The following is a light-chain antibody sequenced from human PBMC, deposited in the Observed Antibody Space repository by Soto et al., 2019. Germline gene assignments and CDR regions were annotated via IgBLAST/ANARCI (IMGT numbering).Light chain of an antibody. CDR1: RDIRKY. J-gene: IGKJ4*01. V-gene: IGKV1-33*01. Sequence: DIQMTQSPSSLSASVGDRVTITCHASRDIRKYLHWYQQKPGKAHKLLIYDASNLETCGTSKFSGLAYGTDFTFRISSLQSEDMATYYWQQLHNLVSFVREPKVQIK. CDR2: DAS. CDR3: QQLHNLVS.